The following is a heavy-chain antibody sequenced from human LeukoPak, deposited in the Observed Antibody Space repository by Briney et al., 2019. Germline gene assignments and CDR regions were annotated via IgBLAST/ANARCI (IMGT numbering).Heavy chain of an antibody. J-gene: IGHJ4*02. CDR1: GLTLRKNY. CDR3: ARERGHLDY. CDR2: IYSGSST. D-gene: IGHD6-25*01. Sequence: GWSLPLSRLGCGLTLRKNYMSGFRQAPAKGLEGVSVIYSGSSTYYADSVKGRFTSSRDNSKNTLYLQMTSLRADDTAVYYCARERGHLDYWGQGTLVTVSS. V-gene: IGHV3-66*01.